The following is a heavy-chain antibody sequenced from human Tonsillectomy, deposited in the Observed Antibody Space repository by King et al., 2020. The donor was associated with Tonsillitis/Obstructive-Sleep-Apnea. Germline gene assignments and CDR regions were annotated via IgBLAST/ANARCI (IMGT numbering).Heavy chain of an antibody. Sequence: QLQESGPGLVKPSETLSLTCTVSGGSISSYYWSWIPQPPGKGLEWIGYIYYSGSTNYNPSLKSRVTISVDTSKNQFSLKLSSVTAADTAVYYCARDLEGYYYYGMDVWGQGTTVTVSS. CDR2: IYYSGST. J-gene: IGHJ6*02. CDR3: ARDLEGYYYYGMDV. D-gene: IGHD1-1*01. V-gene: IGHV4-59*01. CDR1: GGSISSYY.